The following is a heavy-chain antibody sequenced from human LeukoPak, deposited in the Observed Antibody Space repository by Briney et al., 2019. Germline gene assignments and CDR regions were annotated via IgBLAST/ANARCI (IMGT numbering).Heavy chain of an antibody. CDR3: AMDFGDHWLDP. J-gene: IGHJ5*02. D-gene: IGHD4-17*01. CDR2: IIPIFGIA. Sequence: SVKVSCKASGGTFSSYAISWVRQAPGQGLEWMGRIIPIFGIANYAQKFQGRVTITADKSTSTAYMELSSLRSEDTAVYYCAMDFGDHWLDPWGQGTLVTVSS. V-gene: IGHV1-69*04. CDR1: GGTFSSYA.